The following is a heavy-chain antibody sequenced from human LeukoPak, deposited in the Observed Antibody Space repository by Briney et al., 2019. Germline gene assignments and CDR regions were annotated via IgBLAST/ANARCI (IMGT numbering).Heavy chain of an antibody. D-gene: IGHD5-24*01. CDR2: IYYSGST. Sequence: PSETLSLTCAVYGGSFSGYYWSWIRQPPGKGLEWIGSIYYSGSTYYNPSLKSRVTISVDTSKNQFPLKLSSVTAADTAVYYCARGRRDGYSTFDYWGQGTLVTVSS. J-gene: IGHJ4*02. V-gene: IGHV4-34*01. CDR1: GGSFSGYY. CDR3: ARGRRDGYSTFDY.